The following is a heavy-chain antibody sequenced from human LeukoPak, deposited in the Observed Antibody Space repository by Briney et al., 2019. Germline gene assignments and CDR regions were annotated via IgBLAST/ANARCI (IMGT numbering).Heavy chain of an antibody. CDR2: SYYSGST. V-gene: IGHV4-59*01. Sequence: SETLSLTCTVSGDSINSFYWGWIRQPPGKELEWIGYSYYSGSTNYNPSLKSRVTISVDRSKNQFSLKLTSVTTADTAVYYCARMYSSFFRRFDPWGQGTLVTVSA. CDR3: ARMYSSFFRRFDP. J-gene: IGHJ5*02. CDR1: GDSINSFY. D-gene: IGHD6-19*01.